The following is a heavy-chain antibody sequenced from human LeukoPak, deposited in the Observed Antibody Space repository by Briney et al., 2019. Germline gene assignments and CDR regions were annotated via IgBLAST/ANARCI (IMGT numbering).Heavy chain of an antibody. CDR2: ISWNRGST. D-gene: IGHD4-17*01. V-gene: IGHV3-20*04. Sequence: GVAVPLSCAACGFTFHDYGMIWVGQAPGNAREWVGGISWNRGSTGYADYVKGRFTISRDNAKNSLYLQMNRLRAEATALYYCERDYGDDYYYSMDVWGKGTTVTVSS. CDR1: GFTFHDYG. CDR3: ERDYGDDYYYSMDV. J-gene: IGHJ6*03.